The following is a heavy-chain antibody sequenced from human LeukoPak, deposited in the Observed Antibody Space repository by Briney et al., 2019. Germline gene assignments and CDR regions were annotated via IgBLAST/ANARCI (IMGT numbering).Heavy chain of an antibody. D-gene: IGHD3-10*01. CDR3: AGGIAMVRGGDV. Sequence: GGSLRLSCAASGFTFGSYWMSWVRQAPGKGLEGVANIRQDGSEKYYVDSVKGRFTISRDNAKNSLYLQMNSLRVEDTAVYYCAGGIAMVRGGDVWGKGTTVTVSS. CDR2: IRQDGSEK. V-gene: IGHV3-7*01. J-gene: IGHJ6*04. CDR1: GFTFGSYW.